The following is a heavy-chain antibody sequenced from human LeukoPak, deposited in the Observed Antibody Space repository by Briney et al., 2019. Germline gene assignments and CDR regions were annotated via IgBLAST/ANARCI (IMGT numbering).Heavy chain of an antibody. CDR1: GGSVSSGSYY. V-gene: IGHV4-61*02. CDR3: ARGMFSYDSSPLYYYFMDL. D-gene: IGHD3-22*01. Sequence: PSETLSLTCTVSGGSVSSGSYYWSWIRQPAGKGLEWIGRMYTSGSTNYNPSLKSRVTISVDTSKNLFSLKLSSVTAADTAVYYCARGMFSYDSSPLYYYFMDLWGKGTTVTVSS. J-gene: IGHJ6*03. CDR2: MYTSGST.